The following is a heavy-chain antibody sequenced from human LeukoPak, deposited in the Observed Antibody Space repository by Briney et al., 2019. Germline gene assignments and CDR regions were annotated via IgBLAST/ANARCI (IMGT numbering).Heavy chain of an antibody. CDR3: ATDRGFATFDH. CDR2: IKQDGSQK. J-gene: IGHJ4*02. D-gene: IGHD6-25*01. V-gene: IGHV3-7*04. CDR1: GFTFSDYW. Sequence: GGSLRLSCEGSGFTFSDYWMDWVRQPPGKGLEWVASIKQDGSQKGYVDPVRGRFTISRDNAKNSVYLQMNSLRDEDAAVYYCATDRGFATFDHWGQGALVSVSS.